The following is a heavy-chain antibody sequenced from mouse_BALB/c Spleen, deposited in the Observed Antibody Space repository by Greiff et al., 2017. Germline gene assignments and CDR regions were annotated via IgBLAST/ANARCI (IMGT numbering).Heavy chain of an antibody. CDR1: GYTFTDYE. CDR2: IDPETGGT. J-gene: IGHJ2*01. Sequence: VQLQQSGAELVRPGASVTLSCKASGYTFTDYEMHWVKQTPVHGLEWIGAIDPETGGTAYNQKFKGKATLTADKSSSTAYMELRSLTSEDSAVYYCTRTVDYWGQGTTLTVSS. V-gene: IGHV1-15*01. CDR3: TRTVDY.